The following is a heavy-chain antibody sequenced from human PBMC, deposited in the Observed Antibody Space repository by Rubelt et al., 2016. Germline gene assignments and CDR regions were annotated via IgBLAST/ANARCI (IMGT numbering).Heavy chain of an antibody. D-gene: IGHD3-10*01. V-gene: IGHV4-59*08. CDR2: IYYGGST. CDR3: ARYMVRGVIITKRHFDY. CDR1: GGSISSYY. J-gene: IGHJ4*02. Sequence: QVQLQESGPGLVKPSETLSLTCTVSGGSISSYYWSWIRQPPGKGLEWIGYIYYGGSTNYNPSLKSRFTISVDTSKNQFSLKLSSVTAADTAVYYCARYMVRGVIITKRHFDYWGQGTLVTVSS.